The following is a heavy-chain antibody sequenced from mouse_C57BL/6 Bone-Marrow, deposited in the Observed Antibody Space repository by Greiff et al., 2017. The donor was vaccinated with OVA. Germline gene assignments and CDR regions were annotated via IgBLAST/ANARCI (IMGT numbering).Heavy chain of an antibody. V-gene: IGHV1-55*01. CDR1: GYTFTSYW. CDR2: IYPGSGST. Sequence: QVQLKQPGAELVKPGASVKMSCKASGYTFTSYWITWVKQRPGQGLEWIGDIYPGSGSTNYNEKFKSKATLTVDTSSSTAYMQLSSLTSEDSAVYYCARYDYYGSSYNYFDYWGQGTTLTVSS. J-gene: IGHJ2*01. D-gene: IGHD1-1*01. CDR3: ARYDYYGSSYNYFDY.